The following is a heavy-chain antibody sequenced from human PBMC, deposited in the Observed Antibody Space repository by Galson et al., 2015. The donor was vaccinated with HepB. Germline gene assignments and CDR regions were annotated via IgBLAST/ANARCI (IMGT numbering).Heavy chain of an antibody. CDR2: IWCDGSNK. D-gene: IGHD2-2*01. CDR3: ARDPGYCSSTSCNYYYMDV. Sequence: SLRLSCAASGFTFSSYGMHWVRQAPGKGLEWVAVIWCDGSNKYYADSVKGRFTISRDNSKNTLYLQMNSLRAEDTAVYYCARDPGYCSSTSCNYYYMDVWGKGTTVTVSS. CDR1: GFTFSSYG. V-gene: IGHV3-33*01. J-gene: IGHJ6*03.